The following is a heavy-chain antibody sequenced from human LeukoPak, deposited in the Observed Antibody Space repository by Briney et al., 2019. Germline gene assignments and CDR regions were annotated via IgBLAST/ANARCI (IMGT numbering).Heavy chain of an antibody. Sequence: RASVKVSCKASGYTFTGYYMHWVRQAPGQGLEWMGWINPNSGGTNYAQKFQGRVTMTRDTSISTAYMELSRLRSDDTAVYYCARERITMVRGVIGRALCIWGQGTMVTVSS. J-gene: IGHJ3*02. V-gene: IGHV1-2*02. D-gene: IGHD3-10*01. CDR1: GYTFTGYY. CDR3: ARERITMVRGVIGRALCI. CDR2: INPNSGGT.